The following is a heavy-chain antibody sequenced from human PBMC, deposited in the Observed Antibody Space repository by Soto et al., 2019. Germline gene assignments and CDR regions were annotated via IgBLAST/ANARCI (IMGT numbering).Heavy chain of an antibody. V-gene: IGHV3-53*04. CDR3: ATTIVVAATPALLDY. CDR2: IYSGGST. Sequence: PGGPQRLSCAASGLNGSSIYMSRVSKEPGKGLEWVSVIYSGGSTYYADSVKGRFTISRHNSKNTLYLQMNSLRAEDTAVYYCATTIVVAATPALLDYWGQGTLVTVSS. J-gene: IGHJ4*02. CDR1: GLNGSSIY. D-gene: IGHD2-15*01.